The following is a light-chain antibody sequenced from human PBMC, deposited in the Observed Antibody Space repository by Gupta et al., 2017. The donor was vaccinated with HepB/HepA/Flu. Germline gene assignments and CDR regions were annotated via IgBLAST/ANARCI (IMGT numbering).Light chain of an antibody. CDR3: QHYNNGPPYA. J-gene: IGKJ2*01. Sequence: DIMMTQSPATLSVSPGETVILSCRASQSVSRKLAWYQQKLGQAPRLLIYDASTRATDIPARFSGSGSGTEFTLTISSLQSEDFAIYYCQHYNNGPPYAFGQGTKLEIK. CDR1: QSVSRK. CDR2: DAS. V-gene: IGKV3-15*01.